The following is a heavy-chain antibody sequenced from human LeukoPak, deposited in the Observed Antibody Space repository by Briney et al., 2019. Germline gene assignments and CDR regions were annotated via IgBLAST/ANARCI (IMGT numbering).Heavy chain of an antibody. Sequence: GGSLRLSCAASGFTVSSNYMSWVRQAPGKGLEWVSSISSRSSYIFYAGSVKGRFTISRDNAKKSLYLQMNSLRAEDTAVYYCAKSPGTTTYSTFDYWGQGTLVTVSS. CDR2: ISSRSSYI. D-gene: IGHD5-18*01. CDR1: GFTVSSNY. V-gene: IGHV3-21*04. J-gene: IGHJ4*02. CDR3: AKSPGTTTYSTFDY.